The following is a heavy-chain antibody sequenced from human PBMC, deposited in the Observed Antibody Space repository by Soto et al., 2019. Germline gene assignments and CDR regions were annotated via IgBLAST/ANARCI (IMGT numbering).Heavy chain of an antibody. CDR2: IIPIFGTA. V-gene: IGHV1-69*01. CDR1: GGTFSSYA. Sequence: QVQLVQSGAEVKKPGSSVKVSCKASGGTFSSYAISWVRQAPGQGLEWMGGIIPIFGTANYAQKFQGRVTITADESTSTAYMELSSLRSEDMAVYYCARDNGGSGWYLAGGAKFDYWGQGTLVTVSS. D-gene: IGHD6-19*01. J-gene: IGHJ4*02. CDR3: ARDNGGSGWYLAGGAKFDY.